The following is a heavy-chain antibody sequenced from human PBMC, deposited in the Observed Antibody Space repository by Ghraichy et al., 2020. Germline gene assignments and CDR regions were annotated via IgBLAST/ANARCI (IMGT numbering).Heavy chain of an antibody. CDR1: GFTFSSYA. Sequence: GGSLRLSCEASGFTFSSYAMTWVRQAPGKGLQWVSAISVSGKDTYYADSVKGRFTISRDTSKNTLYLQMNSLRAEDTAVYYCAKNFSAFDFWGQGTVVTVSS. CDR3: AKNFSAFDF. J-gene: IGHJ3*01. V-gene: IGHV3-23*01. CDR2: ISVSGKDT. D-gene: IGHD2/OR15-2a*01.